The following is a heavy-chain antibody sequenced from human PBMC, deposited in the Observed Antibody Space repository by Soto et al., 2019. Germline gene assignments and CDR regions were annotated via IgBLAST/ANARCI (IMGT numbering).Heavy chain of an antibody. J-gene: IGHJ4*02. Sequence: SGPTLVNPTETLTLTCTVSGFSLSNARMGVSWIRQPPGKALEWLAHIFSNDEKSYSTSLKSRLTISKDTSKSQVVLTMTNMDPVDTATYYCARGRGDYLWESYRLGGFDYWGQGTLVTVSS. CDR2: IFSNDEK. D-gene: IGHD3-16*02. CDR1: GFSLSNARMG. CDR3: ARGRGDYLWESYRLGGFDY. V-gene: IGHV2-26*01.